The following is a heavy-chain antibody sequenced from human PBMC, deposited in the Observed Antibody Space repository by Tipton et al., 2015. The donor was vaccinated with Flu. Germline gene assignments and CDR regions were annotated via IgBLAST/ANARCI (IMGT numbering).Heavy chain of an antibody. V-gene: IGHV1-2*02. CDR3: ATAPVFYGGSDY. D-gene: IGHD4-23*01. CDR2: INPNSGGT. Sequence: QLVQSGPEVKKPGASVKVSCKASGYTFTGYYMPLVRQAPGQGLEWMGWINPNSGGTNYAQKFQGRVTMTRDTSISTAYMELSRLRSDDTAVYYCATAPVFYGGSDYWGEGTLVTVSS. J-gene: IGHJ4*02. CDR1: GYTFTGYY.